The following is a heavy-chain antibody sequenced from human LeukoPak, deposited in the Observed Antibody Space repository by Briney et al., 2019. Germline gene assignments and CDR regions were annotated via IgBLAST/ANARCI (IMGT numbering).Heavy chain of an antibody. V-gene: IGHV3-7*01. J-gene: IGHJ6*03. CDR3: ARSTRGYSSGWSTYYYYYMDV. CDR1: GFTFSSYW. D-gene: IGHD6-19*01. CDR2: IKQDGSET. Sequence: GGSLRLSCAASGFTFSSYWLSWVRQAPTKGLEWVANIKQDGSETYYVDSVKGRFTISRDNAKNSLFLQMDSLRAEDTAVYYCARSTRGYSSGWSTYYYYYMDVWGKGTTVTVSS.